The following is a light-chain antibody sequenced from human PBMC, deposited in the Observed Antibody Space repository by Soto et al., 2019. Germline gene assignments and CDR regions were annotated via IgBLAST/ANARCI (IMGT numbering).Light chain of an antibody. V-gene: IGLV1-47*01. CDR2: RNN. CDR1: SSNIGSNY. CDR3: AAWDDSLSAHYV. Sequence: QSVLTQPPSASGTPGQRVTISCSGSSSNIGSNYVYWYQQLPGTALKLLIYRNNQRPSGVPDRFSGSKSGTSASLAISGLRSEDEADYYCAAWDDSLSAHYVFGTGTKLTVL. J-gene: IGLJ1*01.